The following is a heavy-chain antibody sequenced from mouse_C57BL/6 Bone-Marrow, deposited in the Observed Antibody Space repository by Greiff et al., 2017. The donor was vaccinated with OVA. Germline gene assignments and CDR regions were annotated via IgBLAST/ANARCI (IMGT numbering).Heavy chain of an antibody. V-gene: IGHV14-4*01. D-gene: IGHD2-3*01. J-gene: IGHJ2*01. CDR3: TTWLLPYYFDY. CDR2: IDPENGDT. Sequence: EVNVVESGAELVRPGASVKLSCTASGFNIKDDYMHWVKQRPEQGLEWIGWIDPENGDTAYASKFQGKATITADTSSNTAYLQLSSLTSEDTAVYYCTTWLLPYYFDYWGQGTTLTVSS. CDR1: GFNIKDDY.